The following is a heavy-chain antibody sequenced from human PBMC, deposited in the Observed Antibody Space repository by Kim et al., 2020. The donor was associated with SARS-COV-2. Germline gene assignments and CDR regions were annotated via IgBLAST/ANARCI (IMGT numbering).Heavy chain of an antibody. Sequence: SETLSLTCTVSGGSISSGGYYWSWIRQHPGKGLEWIGYIYYSGSTYYNPSLKSRVTISVDTSKNQFSLKLSSVTAADTAVYYCARAPRLRFLEWSQSEWGQGNLVTVSS. CDR2: IYYSGST. J-gene: IGHJ4*02. D-gene: IGHD3-3*01. CDR1: GGSISSGGYY. CDR3: ARAPRLRFLEWSQSE. V-gene: IGHV4-31*03.